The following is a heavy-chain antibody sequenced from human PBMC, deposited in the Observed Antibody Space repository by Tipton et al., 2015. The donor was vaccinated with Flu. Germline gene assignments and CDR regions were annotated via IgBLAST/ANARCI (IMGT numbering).Heavy chain of an antibody. D-gene: IGHD5/OR15-5a*01. CDR3: ARDLRLDYFDY. V-gene: IGHV4-39*07. CDR1: GGSISSSSYY. CDR2: IYYSGST. Sequence: TLSLTCTVSGGSISSSSYYWGWLRQPPGKGLEWIGSIYYSGSTYYNPSLKSRVTISVDTSKNQFSLKLSSVTAADTAVYYCARDLRLDYFDYWGQGTLVTVSS. J-gene: IGHJ4*02.